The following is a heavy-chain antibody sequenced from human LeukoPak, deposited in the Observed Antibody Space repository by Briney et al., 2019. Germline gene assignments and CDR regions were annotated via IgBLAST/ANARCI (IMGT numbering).Heavy chain of an antibody. V-gene: IGHV4-4*02. D-gene: IGHD6-13*01. J-gene: IGHJ4*02. CDR1: GGSISSSNW. CDR2: IYHSGST. Sequence: SGTLSLTCAVSGGSISSSNWWSWVRQPPGQGLEWIGEIYHSGSTNYNPSLKSRVTISVDKSKNQFSLKLSSVTAADTAVYYCARDLGSSWHYYFDYWGQGTLVTVSS. CDR3: ARDLGSSWHYYFDY.